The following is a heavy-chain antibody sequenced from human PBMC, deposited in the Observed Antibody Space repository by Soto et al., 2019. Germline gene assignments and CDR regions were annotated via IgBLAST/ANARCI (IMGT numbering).Heavy chain of an antibody. CDR2: IYPGDSDT. V-gene: IGHV5-51*01. CDR1: GYSFTSYW. J-gene: IGHJ6*02. Sequence: GESLKISCKGSGYSFTSYWIGWERQMPGKGLEWMGIIYPGDSDTRYSPSFQGQVTISADKSISTAYLQWSSLKASDTAMYYCARHGEGYCSGGSCYSSLRDDHYYYYYGMDVWGQGTTVTVSS. CDR3: ARHGEGYCSGGSCYSSLRDDHYYYYYGMDV. D-gene: IGHD2-15*01.